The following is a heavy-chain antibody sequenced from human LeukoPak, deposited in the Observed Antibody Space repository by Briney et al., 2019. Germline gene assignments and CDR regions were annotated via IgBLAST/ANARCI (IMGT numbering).Heavy chain of an antibody. CDR2: ISGSGGST. J-gene: IGHJ4*02. V-gene: IGHV3-23*01. Sequence: GGSLRLSCAASGFTFSSYAMSWVRQAPGKGLEWVSAISGSGGSTYYADSVKGRFTISRDNSKNTLYLQMNSLRAEDTAVYYCAKGTGSWYFTPQYYFDYWGQGTLVTVSS. CDR3: AKGTGSWYFTPQYYFDY. CDR1: GFTFSSYA. D-gene: IGHD6-13*01.